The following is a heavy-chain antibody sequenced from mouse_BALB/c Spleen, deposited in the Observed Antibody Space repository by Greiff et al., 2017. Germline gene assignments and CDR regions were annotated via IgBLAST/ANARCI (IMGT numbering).Heavy chain of an antibody. Sequence: EVMLVESGGGLVQPGGSLKLSCAASGFTFSSYTMSWVRQTPEKRLEWVAYISNGGGSTYYPDTVKGRFTISRDNAKNTLYLQMSSLKSEDTAMYYCATIYYDYGAFAYWGQGTLVTVSP. V-gene: IGHV5-12-2*01. CDR3: ATIYYDYGAFAY. D-gene: IGHD2-4*01. CDR2: ISNGGGST. J-gene: IGHJ3*01. CDR1: GFTFSSYT.